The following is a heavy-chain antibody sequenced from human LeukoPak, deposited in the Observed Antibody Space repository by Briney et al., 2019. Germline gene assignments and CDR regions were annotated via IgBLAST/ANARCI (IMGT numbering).Heavy chain of an antibody. CDR3: ARGLRQWLVSY. V-gene: IGHV4-59*12. J-gene: IGHJ4*02. CDR2: VYHSGTT. D-gene: IGHD6-19*01. CDR1: GASISSYF. Sequence: SETLSLTCTVSGASISSYFWSWIRQPPGEGLEWIGYVYHSGTTNYNPSLKSRVTISLDTSKTQFSLRLSSVTAADTAVYYCARGLRQWLVSYWGQGTLVTVSS.